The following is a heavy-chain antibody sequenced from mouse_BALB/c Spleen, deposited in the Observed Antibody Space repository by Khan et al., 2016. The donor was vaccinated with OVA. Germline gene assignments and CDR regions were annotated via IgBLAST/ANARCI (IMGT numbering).Heavy chain of an antibody. CDR1: GFIFSSYS. Sequence: EVELVESGGDLVKPGGSLKLSCAASGFIFSSYSMSWVRQTPDKRLEWVATISSGGDYPYYPDSVKGRFPISRDAAKNTLYLQMSSLKSEDTAMYYCASHLTGSFAYWGQGTLVTVSA. CDR3: ASHLTGSFAY. D-gene: IGHD4-1*01. CDR2: ISSGGDYP. J-gene: IGHJ3*01. V-gene: IGHV5-6*01.